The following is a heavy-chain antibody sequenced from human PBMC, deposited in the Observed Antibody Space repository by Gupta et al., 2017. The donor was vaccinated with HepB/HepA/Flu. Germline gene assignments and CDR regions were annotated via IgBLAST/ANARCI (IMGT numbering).Heavy chain of an antibody. CDR3: VRALYSYGSGETFDY. CDR2: IWYDENKK. J-gene: IGHJ4*02. Sequence: QVQLVESGGGVVQPGTSLRLSCTASGFTCSTSGMTWVRQAPGKRLEWVAVIWYDENKKYHADSVKGRFAISRDNSKNTLYLQMSSLRAEDTAVYYCVRALYSYGSGETFDYWGQGTLLTVSS. CDR1: GFTCSTSG. V-gene: IGHV3-33*01. D-gene: IGHD3-10*01.